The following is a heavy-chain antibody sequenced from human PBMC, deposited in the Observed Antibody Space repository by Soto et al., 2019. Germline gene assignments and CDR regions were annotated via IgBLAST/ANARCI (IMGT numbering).Heavy chain of an antibody. J-gene: IGHJ4*02. CDR3: ASQMSLPTIFGVVIYFDY. Sequence: LSLTCTVSGGSISSSSYYWGWIRQPPGKGLEWIGSIYYSGSTYYNPSLKSRVTISVDTSKNQFSLKLSSVTAADTAVYYCASQMSLPTIFGVVIYFDYWGQGTLVTVSS. CDR2: IYYSGST. CDR1: GGSISSSSYY. V-gene: IGHV4-39*01. D-gene: IGHD3-3*01.